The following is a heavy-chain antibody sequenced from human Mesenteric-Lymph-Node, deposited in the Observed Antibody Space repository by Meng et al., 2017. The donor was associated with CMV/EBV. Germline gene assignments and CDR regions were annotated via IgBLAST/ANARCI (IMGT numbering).Heavy chain of an antibody. V-gene: IGHV1-2*02. CDR3: ARGGATHYFDY. Sequence: ASVKVSCKASGYTFTGYYMHWVRQAPGQGLEWMGWINPKSGGTNYAQKFQGRVTMTRDTSISTAYMELSRLRSDDTAVYYCARGGATHYFDYWGQGTLVTVSS. CDR2: INPKSGGT. J-gene: IGHJ4*02. D-gene: IGHD1-26*01. CDR1: GYTFTGYY.